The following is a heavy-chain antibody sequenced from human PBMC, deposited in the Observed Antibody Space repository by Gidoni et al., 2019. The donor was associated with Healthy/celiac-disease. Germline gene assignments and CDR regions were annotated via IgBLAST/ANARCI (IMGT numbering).Heavy chain of an antibody. Sequence: EVQLVESGGGLVKPGGSLRISCAAPGFTFSNAWMSWVRQAPGKGLEWVGRIKSKTDGGTTDYAAPVKGRFTISRDDSKNTLYLQMNSLKTEDTAVYYCPTGYTVSDAFDIWGQGTMVTVSS. D-gene: IGHD1-20*01. CDR3: PTGYTVSDAFDI. CDR2: IKSKTDGGTT. V-gene: IGHV3-15*01. J-gene: IGHJ3*02. CDR1: GFTFSNAW.